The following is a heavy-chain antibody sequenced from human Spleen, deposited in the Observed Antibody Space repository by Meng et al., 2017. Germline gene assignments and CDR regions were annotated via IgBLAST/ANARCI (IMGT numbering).Heavy chain of an antibody. V-gene: IGHV1-69*05. CDR3: AREGSLSMVRPGVFES. J-gene: IGHJ4*02. Sequence: SVKVSCKAPGGIFSNSVVGWVRQAPGQGLEWMGGINGVFGTTNYAQKFQGRVTITTDESTSTAYMELSSLRSEDTAVYYCAREGSLSMVRPGVFESWGQGTLVTVSS. D-gene: IGHD3-10*01. CDR1: GGIFSNSV. CDR2: INGVFGTT.